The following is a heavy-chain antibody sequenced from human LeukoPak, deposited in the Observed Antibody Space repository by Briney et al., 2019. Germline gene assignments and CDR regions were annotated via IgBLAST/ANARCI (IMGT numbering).Heavy chain of an antibody. CDR1: GFTFRSYS. Sequence: GSLRLPCAASGFTFRSYSMSWVRQAPGKGLEWIGSIYDSGSTYYNPSLKSRVTISVDTSKNQFSLKLNSVTAADTAVYYCARHYGPWGQGTLVTVSS. CDR3: ARHYGP. V-gene: IGHV4-39*01. CDR2: IYDSGST. J-gene: IGHJ5*02. D-gene: IGHD3-10*01.